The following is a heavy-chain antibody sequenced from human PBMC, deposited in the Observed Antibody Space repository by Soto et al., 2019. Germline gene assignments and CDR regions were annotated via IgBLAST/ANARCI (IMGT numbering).Heavy chain of an antibody. D-gene: IGHD4-17*01. CDR3: ATHKNGDYVSDAFDI. CDR2: IYYSGST. V-gene: IGHV4-39*01. J-gene: IGHJ3*02. CDR1: GGSISSSSYY. Sequence: QLQLQESGPGLVKPSETLSLTCTVSGGSISSSSYYWGWIRQPPGKGLEWIGSIYYSGSTYYNPSLKSRVTISVDTSKNQFSLKLSSVTAADTAVYYCATHKNGDYVSDAFDIWGQGTMVTVSS.